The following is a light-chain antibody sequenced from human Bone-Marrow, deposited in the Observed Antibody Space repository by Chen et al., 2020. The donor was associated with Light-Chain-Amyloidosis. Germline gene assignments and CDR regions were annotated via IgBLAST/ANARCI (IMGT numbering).Light chain of an antibody. J-gene: IGKJ4*01. Sequence: DIHMTQSPSSLSVSVGGRGTITCRTSQNIMSSLSWYQQKPGQAPKLLIYTASTLQSGVPSRFSGSGSGTDFTLTNTSVQPDDCATYYCQQSYSSPTFGGGTKVEIK. CDR3: QQSYSSPT. CDR1: QNIMSS. V-gene: IGKV1-39*01. CDR2: TAS.